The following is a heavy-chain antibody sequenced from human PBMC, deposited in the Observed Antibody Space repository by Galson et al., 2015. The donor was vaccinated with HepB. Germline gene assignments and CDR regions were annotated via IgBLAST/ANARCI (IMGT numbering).Heavy chain of an antibody. J-gene: IGHJ4*02. CDR2: ISAYNGNT. D-gene: IGHD2-15*01. CDR3: ARDFGGYCSGNTCSWEIIFDS. Sequence: SVKASCKASGYTFTDYGFNWVRQAPGQGLEWMGWISAYNGNTNYAQKVQGRLTLTTDTSTSTAYMELGSLRSDDTAVYYCARDFGGYCSGNTCSWEIIFDSWGQGTLITVSS. CDR1: GYTFTDYG. V-gene: IGHV1-18*01.